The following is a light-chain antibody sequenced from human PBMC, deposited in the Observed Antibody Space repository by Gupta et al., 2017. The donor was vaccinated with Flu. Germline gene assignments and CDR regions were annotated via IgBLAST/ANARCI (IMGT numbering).Light chain of an antibody. Sequence: SYELTQPPSVSVSPGQTASVTCSGHKFGDKYVCWYQQKPGQSPVLVIYQDTKRPSGIPERFSGSNSGNTATLTISGTQAMDEADYYCQAWDSSTVVFGGGTKLTVL. V-gene: IGLV3-1*01. CDR1: KFGDKY. CDR2: QDT. J-gene: IGLJ3*02. CDR3: QAWDSSTVV.